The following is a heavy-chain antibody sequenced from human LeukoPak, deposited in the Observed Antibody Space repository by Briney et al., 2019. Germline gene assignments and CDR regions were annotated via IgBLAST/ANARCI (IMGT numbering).Heavy chain of an antibody. J-gene: IGHJ4*02. V-gene: IGHV4-59*01. CDR2: IYYSGST. CDR3: AGNDFWSGYYKSENDY. CDR1: GGSISSYY. Sequence: SETLSLTCTVSGGSISSYYWSWIRQPPGKGLEWIGYIYYSGSTNYNPSPKSRVTISVDTSKNQFSLKLSSVTAADTAVYYCAGNDFWSGYYKSENDYWGQGTLVTVSS. D-gene: IGHD3-3*01.